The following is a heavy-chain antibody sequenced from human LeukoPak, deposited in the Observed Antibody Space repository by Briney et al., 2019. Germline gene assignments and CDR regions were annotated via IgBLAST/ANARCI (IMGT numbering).Heavy chain of an antibody. J-gene: IGHJ6*02. V-gene: IGHV3-11*01. CDR3: ARDLAVAGTYYYYGMDV. CDR1: GFTFSDYY. CDR2: ISSSGSTI. D-gene: IGHD6-19*01. Sequence: GGSLRLSCAASGFTFSDYYMSWIRQAPGKGLEWVSYISSSGSTIYYADSVKGRCTISRDNAKNSLYLQMNSLRAEDTAVYYCARDLAVAGTYYYYGMDVWGQGTTVTVSS.